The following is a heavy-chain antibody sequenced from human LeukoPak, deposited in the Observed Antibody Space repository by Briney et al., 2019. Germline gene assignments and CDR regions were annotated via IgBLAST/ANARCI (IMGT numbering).Heavy chain of an antibody. CDR3: AKSVGSYYSDY. D-gene: IGHD4-17*01. CDR2: ISYDGSNK. V-gene: IGHV3-30*18. J-gene: IGHJ4*02. CDR1: GFTFSSYG. Sequence: GGSLRLSCAASGFTFSSYGMHWVRQAPGKGLEWVAVISYDGSNKYYADSVKGRFTISRDNSKNTLYLQMNSLRAGDTAVCYCAKSVGSYYSDYWGQGTLVTVSS.